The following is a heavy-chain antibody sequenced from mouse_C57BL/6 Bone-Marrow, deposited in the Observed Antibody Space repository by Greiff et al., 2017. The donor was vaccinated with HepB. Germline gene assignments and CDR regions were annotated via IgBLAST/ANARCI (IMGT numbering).Heavy chain of an antibody. V-gene: IGHV1-69*01. Sequence: QVQLQQPGAELVMPGASVKLSCKASGYTFTSYWMHWVKQRPGQGLEWIGEIDPSDSYTNYNQKFKGKSTLTVDKSSSTAYMQLSSLTSEDSAVYCCARRTAQATGAMDYWGQGTSVTVSS. CDR1: GYTFTSYW. D-gene: IGHD3-2*02. CDR3: ARRTAQATGAMDY. J-gene: IGHJ4*01. CDR2: IDPSDSYT.